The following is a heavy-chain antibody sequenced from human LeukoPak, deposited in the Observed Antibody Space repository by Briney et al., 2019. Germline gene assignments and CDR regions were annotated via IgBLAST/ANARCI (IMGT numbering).Heavy chain of an antibody. V-gene: IGHV3-23*01. J-gene: IGHJ4*02. CDR2: IINSGATT. CDR1: GFTFSSYA. D-gene: IGHD4-17*01. CDR3: AKDIHGDYGGLDY. Sequence: AGGSLRLSCAASGFTFSSYAMTWVRQAPGKGLEWVSTIINSGATTYYADSVKGRFTTSRDNSKNTLDLQMNSLRAEDTAAYYCAKDIHGDYGGLDYWGQGTLVTVSS.